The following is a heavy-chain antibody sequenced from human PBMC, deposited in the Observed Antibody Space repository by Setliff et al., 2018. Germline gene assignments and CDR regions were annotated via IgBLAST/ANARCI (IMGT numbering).Heavy chain of an antibody. D-gene: IGHD3-10*01. CDR1: GDSLSGDNYF. CDR2: IYYTGKT. V-gene: IGHV4-30-4*02. CDR3: ARTSTYVLGSGSYWDRWFDP. Sequence: TSETLSLTCTVSGDSLSGDNYFWSWIRHLPGKGLQWLGHIYYTGKTYYNPSLKSRLEMSVDTSKREFALRLSSVTAAGTAVYYCARTSTYVLGSGSYWDRWFDPWSQGTLVTVSS. J-gene: IGHJ5*02.